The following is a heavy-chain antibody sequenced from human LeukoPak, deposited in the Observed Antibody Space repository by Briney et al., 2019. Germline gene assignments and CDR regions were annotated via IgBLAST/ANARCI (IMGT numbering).Heavy chain of an antibody. V-gene: IGHV3-11*01. CDR3: AKEGVGSWYLDYFDY. D-gene: IGHD6-13*01. Sequence: GGSLRLSCVASGFTFSDHYMSWIRQAPGKGLEWVSYISSSGSTIYYADSVKGRFTISRDNAKNSLYLQMNSLRAEDTAVYYCAKEGVGSWYLDYFDYWGQGTLVTVSS. J-gene: IGHJ4*02. CDR1: GFTFSDHY. CDR2: ISSSGSTI.